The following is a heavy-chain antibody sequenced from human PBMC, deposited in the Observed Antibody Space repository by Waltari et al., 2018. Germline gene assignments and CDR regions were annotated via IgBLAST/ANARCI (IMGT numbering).Heavy chain of an antibody. CDR3: ARAGIDWYEVLVQ. CDR1: GFNFNDYW. D-gene: IGHD3-9*01. J-gene: IGHJ4*02. CDR2: IKYDGTST. V-gene: IGHV3-74*01. Sequence: EVRLVESGGALVQPGGSLRLSCAASGFNFNDYWMHWVRQGPGKRLEGVSWIKYDGTSTVYADCAKGRCTIGRDSARNMRDRQMTSVRVEDTATYYGARAGIDWYEVLVQWGQGTLVTVSS.